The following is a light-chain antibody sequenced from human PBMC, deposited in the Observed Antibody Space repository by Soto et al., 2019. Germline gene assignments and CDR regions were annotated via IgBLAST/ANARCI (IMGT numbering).Light chain of an antibody. J-gene: IGKJ1*01. CDR2: GAS. CDR1: QSISDT. V-gene: IGKV3-15*01. Sequence: EIVMTQSPATLSVSPGGRATLSCRASQSISDTLAWYQQKPGQAPRLLIYGASTRAPGFPARFSGSASGTDFTLTISSLQSEDFAVYYCQQYNNWPWTFGQGTKVEIK. CDR3: QQYNNWPWT.